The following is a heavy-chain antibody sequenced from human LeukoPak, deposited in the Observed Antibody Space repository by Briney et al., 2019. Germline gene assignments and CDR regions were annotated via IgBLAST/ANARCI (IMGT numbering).Heavy chain of an antibody. J-gene: IGHJ4*02. V-gene: IGHV3-23*01. D-gene: IGHD1-20*01. CDR3: AKTPLGYNWNDAYFDY. CDR2: ITGTGAST. Sequence: AMSWVXXAPGKGLEGVSAITGTGASTYYAASVQGPFTISTHNSKNPLYLQMNSLRAEYTAVYYCAKTPLGYNWNDAYFDYWGQGTLVTVSS. CDR1: A.